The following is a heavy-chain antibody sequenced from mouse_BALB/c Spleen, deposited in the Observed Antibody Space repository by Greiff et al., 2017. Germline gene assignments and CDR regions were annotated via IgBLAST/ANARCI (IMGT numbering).Heavy chain of an antibody. CDR2: INPYNDGT. CDR1: GYTFTSYV. CDR3: ARKDYYGYEGFAY. V-gene: IGHV1-14*01. Sequence: VQLQQSGPELVKPGASVKMSCKASGYTFTSYVMHWVKQKPGQGLEWIGYINPYNDGTKYNEKFKGKATLTSNKSSSTAYMELSSLTSEDSAVYYCARKDYYGYEGFAYWGQGTLVTVSA. J-gene: IGHJ3*01. D-gene: IGHD1-2*01.